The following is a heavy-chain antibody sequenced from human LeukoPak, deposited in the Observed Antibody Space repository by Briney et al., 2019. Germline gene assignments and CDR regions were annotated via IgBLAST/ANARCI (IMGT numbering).Heavy chain of an antibody. J-gene: IGHJ4*02. D-gene: IGHD2-21*02. Sequence: GGSLRLSCAASGFNLRTYGMHWVRQAPGKGLEWVALSWYDGSTKYYADSVKGRFSISRDNSKNTVYLQMDGLRAEDTAVYYCARDTPLVTLYYFDSWGQGTLVTVSS. CDR3: ARDTPLVTLYYFDS. CDR2: SWYDGSTK. V-gene: IGHV3-33*01. CDR1: GFNLRTYG.